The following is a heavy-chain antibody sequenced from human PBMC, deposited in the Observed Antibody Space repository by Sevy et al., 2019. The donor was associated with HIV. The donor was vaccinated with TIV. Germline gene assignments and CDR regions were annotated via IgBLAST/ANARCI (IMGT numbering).Heavy chain of an antibody. CDR3: ARERGPVLRYFDWSPPARDAFDI. D-gene: IGHD3-9*01. CDR1: GGSVSSGSYY. J-gene: IGHJ3*02. Sequence: SETLSLTCTVSGGSVSSGSYYWSWIRQPPGKGLEWIGYIYYSGSTNYNPSLKSRVTISVDTSKNQFSLKLSSVTAAETAVYYCARERGPVLRYFDWSPPARDAFDIWGQGTMVTVSS. V-gene: IGHV4-61*01. CDR2: IYYSGST.